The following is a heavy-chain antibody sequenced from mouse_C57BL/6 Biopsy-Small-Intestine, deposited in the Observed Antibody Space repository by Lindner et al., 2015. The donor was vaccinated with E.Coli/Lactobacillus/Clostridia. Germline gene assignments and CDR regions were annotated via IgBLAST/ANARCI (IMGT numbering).Heavy chain of an antibody. CDR3: ARRFGSSWDY. J-gene: IGHJ2*01. Sequence: VQLQESGAELMKPGASVKLSCKATGYTFTGYWIEWVKQRPGHGLEWIVEFLPGINSTNYNEKFKGKATFTADTSSSTAYMQLSSLTTEDSAIYYCARRFGSSWDYWGQGTTLTVSS. V-gene: IGHV1-9*01. CDR2: FLPGINST. D-gene: IGHD1-1*01. CDR1: GYTFTGYW.